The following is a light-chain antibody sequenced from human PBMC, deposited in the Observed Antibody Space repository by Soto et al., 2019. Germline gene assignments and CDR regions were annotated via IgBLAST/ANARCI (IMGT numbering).Light chain of an antibody. J-gene: IGLJ2*01. V-gene: IGLV2-23*01. CDR1: SSDVVSYNL. CDR2: EGS. Sequence: ASFSGSPRQSITISCTGTSSDVVSYNLVSWYQQHPGKAPKLMIYEGSKRPSGVSNRFSGPKSGNTASLTISGLQAEDEADYYCCSYAGSSSYVVFGGGTKVTVL. CDR3: CSYAGSSSYVV.